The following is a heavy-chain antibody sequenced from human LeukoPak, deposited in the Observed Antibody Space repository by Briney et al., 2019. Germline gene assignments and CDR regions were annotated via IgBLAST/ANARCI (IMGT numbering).Heavy chain of an antibody. Sequence: ASVKVSCRASGYTFTSYHMHWVRQAPGQGLEWMGIINPSGGSTSYAQKFQGRVTMTRDMSTSTVYMELSSLRSEDTAVYYCARTDVWGSYRFDYWGQGTLVTVSS. J-gene: IGHJ4*02. CDR1: GYTFTSYH. D-gene: IGHD3-16*02. CDR2: INPSGGST. CDR3: ARTDVWGSYRFDY. V-gene: IGHV1-46*01.